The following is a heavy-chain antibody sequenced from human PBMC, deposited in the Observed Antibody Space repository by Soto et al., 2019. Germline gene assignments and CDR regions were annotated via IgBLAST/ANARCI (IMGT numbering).Heavy chain of an antibody. CDR2: IVVGSGNT. D-gene: IGHD3-22*01. J-gene: IGHJ4*02. CDR3: AAGRYDYYDSSGYRYFDY. V-gene: IGHV1-58*01. CDR1: GFAFTSSA. Sequence: SVKVSCKASGFAFTSSAVQWVRQARGQRLEWIGWIVVGSGNTNYAQKFQERVTITRDMSTSTAYMELSSLRSEDTAVYYCAAGRYDYYDSSGYRYFDYWGQGTLVTVS.